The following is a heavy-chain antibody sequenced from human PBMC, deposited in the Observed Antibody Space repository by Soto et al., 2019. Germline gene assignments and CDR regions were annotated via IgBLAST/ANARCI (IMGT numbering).Heavy chain of an antibody. Sequence: SVKVSCKASGGTFSSYAISWVRQAPGQGLEWMGGIIPIFGTANYAQKFQGRVTITADESTSTAYMELSSLRSEDTAVYYCARSSDSSGYYFPALTLDYWGQGTLVTVSS. J-gene: IGHJ4*02. D-gene: IGHD3-22*01. CDR3: ARSSDSSGYYFPALTLDY. CDR1: GGTFSSYA. CDR2: IIPIFGTA. V-gene: IGHV1-69*13.